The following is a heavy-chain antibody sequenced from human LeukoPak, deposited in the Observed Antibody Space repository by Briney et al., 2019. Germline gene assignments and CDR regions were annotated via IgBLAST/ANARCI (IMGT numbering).Heavy chain of an antibody. Sequence: AETLSLTCAVYGGSFSGYYWSWIRQLPGKGLEWIGEINHSGSTNYNPSLKSRVTISVDTSKNQFSLKLRSVTAADTAVYYCARENYDSSGYYGAFDIWGQGTVVTVSS. CDR3: ARENYDSSGYYGAFDI. CDR2: INHSGST. V-gene: IGHV4-34*01. CDR1: GGSFSGYY. D-gene: IGHD3-22*01. J-gene: IGHJ3*02.